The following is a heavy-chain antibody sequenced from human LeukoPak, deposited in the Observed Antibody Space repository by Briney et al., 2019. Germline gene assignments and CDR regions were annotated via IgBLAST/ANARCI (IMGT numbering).Heavy chain of an antibody. J-gene: IGHJ4*02. CDR1: GFPFSSYS. CDR3: ARRGTAPRTGRGY. Sequence: GGSLRLSCAASGFPFSSYSMNWVRQAPGKGLEWVSYISSSSSTIYYADSVKGRFTIFRDNAKNSLYLQMNSLRAEDTAVYYCARRGTAPRTGRGYWGQGTLVTVSS. CDR2: ISSSSSTI. D-gene: IGHD1-14*01. V-gene: IGHV3-48*04.